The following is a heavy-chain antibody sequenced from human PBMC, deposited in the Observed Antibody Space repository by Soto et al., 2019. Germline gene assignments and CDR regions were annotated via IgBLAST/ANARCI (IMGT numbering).Heavy chain of an antibody. CDR3: ARAAYYYESSGYYPGDY. D-gene: IGHD3-22*01. Sequence: GASVKVSCKASGYTFTSYAMHWVRQAPGQRLEWMGWINAGNGNTKYSQKFQGRVTFTRDTSASTVYMEVSSLRSEDTAVYYCARAAYYYESSGYYPGDYWGQGTLVTVSS. J-gene: IGHJ4*02. CDR1: GYTFTSYA. CDR2: INAGNGNT. V-gene: IGHV1-3*01.